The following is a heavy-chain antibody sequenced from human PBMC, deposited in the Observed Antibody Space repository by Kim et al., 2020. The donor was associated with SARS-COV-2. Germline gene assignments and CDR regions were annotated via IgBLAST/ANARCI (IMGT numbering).Heavy chain of an antibody. CDR2: IYYSGST. CDR3: ARGPLKVVAAHNPLYYYYYGMDV. J-gene: IGHJ6*02. V-gene: IGHV4-59*13. CDR1: GGSISSYY. D-gene: IGHD2-15*01. Sequence: SETLSLTCTVSGGSISSYYWSWIRQPPGKGLEWIGYIYYSGSTNYNPSLKSRVTISVDTSKNQFSLKLSSVTAADTAVYYCARGPLKVVAAHNPLYYYYYGMDVWGQGTTVTVSS.